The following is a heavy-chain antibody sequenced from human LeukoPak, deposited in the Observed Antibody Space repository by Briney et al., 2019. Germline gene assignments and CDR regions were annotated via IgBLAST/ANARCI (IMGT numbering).Heavy chain of an antibody. CDR2: IKPDGSAT. V-gene: IGHV3-7*01. CDR3: ARGGGSYS. CDR1: AFSFSNVW. D-gene: IGHD6-25*01. Sequence: GGLRRLSWAGCAFSFSNVWISWVRQSPGEGLEWVANIKPDGSATNYVDSVKGRFTISRDNAKNSLDLQMNSLRAEETAVYYCARGGGSYSWGQGTLVIVSS. J-gene: IGHJ4*02.